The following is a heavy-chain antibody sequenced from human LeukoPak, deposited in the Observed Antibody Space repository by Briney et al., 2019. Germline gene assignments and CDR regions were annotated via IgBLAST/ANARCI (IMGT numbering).Heavy chain of an antibody. J-gene: IGHJ4*02. CDR2: FNHGGST. V-gene: IGHV4-34*01. D-gene: IGHD3-10*02. CDR3: ARLPLGLFGESLNFDW. Sequence: SETLSLTCVVSAESLTDFSWSWLRQPPGKGLEWIGDFNHGGSTKFNPSLKSRVTLSGDISKNQFSLKLSSVTAADTAVYYCARLPLGLFGESLNFDWWGQGTLVTVSS. CDR1: AESLTDFS.